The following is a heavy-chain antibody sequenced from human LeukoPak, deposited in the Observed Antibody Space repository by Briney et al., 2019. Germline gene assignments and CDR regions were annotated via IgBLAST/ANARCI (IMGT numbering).Heavy chain of an antibody. Sequence: AGGSLRLSCAVSGFTFSGSALHWVRQPSGKGLEWVGRIRSKANSYATAYAESVKGRFTISRDDSKNMAYLQMNSLKSEDTAVYYCTISMVGAFALDYWGQGTLVTVSS. CDR2: IRSKANSYAT. J-gene: IGHJ4*02. D-gene: IGHD1-26*01. V-gene: IGHV3-73*01. CDR1: GFTFSGSA. CDR3: TISMVGAFALDY.